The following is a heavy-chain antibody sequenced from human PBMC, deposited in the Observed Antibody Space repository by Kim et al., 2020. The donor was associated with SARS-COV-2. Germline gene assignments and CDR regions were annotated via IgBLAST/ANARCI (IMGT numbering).Heavy chain of an antibody. CDR1: GFTFSSYA. V-gene: IGHV3-23*01. CDR2: ISGSGGST. CDR3: AKDITVKSRSITGTTWIDY. Sequence: GGSLRLSCAASGFTFSSYAMSWVRQAPGKGLEWVSAISGSGGSTYYADSVKGRFTISRDNSKNTLYLQMNSLRAEDTAVYYCAKDITVKSRSITGTTWIDYWGQGTLVTVSS. J-gene: IGHJ4*02. D-gene: IGHD1-20*01.